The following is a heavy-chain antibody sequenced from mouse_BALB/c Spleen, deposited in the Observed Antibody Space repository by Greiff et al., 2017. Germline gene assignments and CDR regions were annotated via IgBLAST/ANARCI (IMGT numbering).Heavy chain of an antibody. J-gene: IGHJ4*01. CDR3: TREGVYGNSYYAMDY. D-gene: IGHD2-1*01. V-gene: IGHV1S81*02. Sequence: QVQLQQPGAELVKPGASVKLSCKASGYTFTSYYMYWVKQRPGQGLEWIGGINPSNGGTNCNEKFKSKATLTVDKSSSTAYMQLSSLTSEDSAVYYCTREGVYGNSYYAMDYWGQGTSVTVSS. CDR1: GYTFTSYY. CDR2: INPSNGGT.